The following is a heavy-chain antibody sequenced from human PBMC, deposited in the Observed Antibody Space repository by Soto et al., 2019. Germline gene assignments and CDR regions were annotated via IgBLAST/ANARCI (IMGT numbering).Heavy chain of an antibody. CDR2: ISAYNGNT. D-gene: IGHD2-8*01. J-gene: IGHJ5*02. Sequence: ASVKVSCKASGYTFTSYGISWVRQAPGQGLEWMGWISAYNGNTNYAQKLQGRVTMTTDTSTSTAYMELRSLRSDDTAVYYCAGGNVLMVYAMSASWFDPWGQGTLVTVSS. V-gene: IGHV1-18*01. CDR3: AGGNVLMVYAMSASWFDP. CDR1: GYTFTSYG.